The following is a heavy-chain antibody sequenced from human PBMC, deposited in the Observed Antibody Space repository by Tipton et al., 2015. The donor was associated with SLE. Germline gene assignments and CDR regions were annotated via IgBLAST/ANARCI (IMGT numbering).Heavy chain of an antibody. Sequence: SLRLSCAASGFTFSSYAMSWVRQAPGKGLEWVSVIYNGGSSTDYVDSVKGRFTISRDNSKNTLYLQMNSLRAEDTAIYYCAKADDFWSGYYNGGYYFDYWGQGTLVTVSS. CDR1: GFTFSSYA. D-gene: IGHD3-3*01. V-gene: IGHV3-23*03. J-gene: IGHJ4*02. CDR3: AKADDFWSGYYNGGYYFDY. CDR2: IYNGGSST.